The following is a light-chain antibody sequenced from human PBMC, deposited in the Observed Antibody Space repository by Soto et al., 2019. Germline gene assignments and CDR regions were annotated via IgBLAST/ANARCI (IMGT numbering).Light chain of an antibody. J-gene: IGLJ1*01. Sequence: QSALAQPASVSGSPGQSVAISCTGTSSDVGAYNYISWYQQHSGKAPKLLLSEVSNRPSGASDRFSGSKSGNTASLTISGLQAEDEADYYCSSLTTSFTYVFGTGTKVTVL. CDR2: EVS. CDR1: SSDVGAYNY. V-gene: IGLV2-14*01. CDR3: SSLTTSFTYV.